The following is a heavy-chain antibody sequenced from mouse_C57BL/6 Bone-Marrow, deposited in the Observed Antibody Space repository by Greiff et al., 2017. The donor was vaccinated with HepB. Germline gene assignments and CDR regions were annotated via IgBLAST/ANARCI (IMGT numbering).Heavy chain of an antibody. V-gene: IGHV10-1*01. J-gene: IGHJ1*03. Sequence: EVKLQESGGGLVQPKGSLKLSCAASGFSFNTYAMNWVRQAPGKGLEWVARIRSKSNNYATYYADSVKDRFTISRDDSESMLYLQMNNLKTEDTAMYYWVSAFITTVVAPGYFDVWGTGTTVTVSS. CDR1: GFSFNTYA. D-gene: IGHD1-1*01. CDR2: IRSKSNNYAT. CDR3: VSAFITTVVAPGYFDV.